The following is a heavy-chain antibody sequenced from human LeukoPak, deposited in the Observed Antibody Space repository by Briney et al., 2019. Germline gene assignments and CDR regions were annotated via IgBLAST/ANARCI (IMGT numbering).Heavy chain of an antibody. V-gene: IGHV4-4*07. D-gene: IGHD3-10*01. CDR1: GGSISGYY. CDR2: IYISGST. J-gene: IGHJ5*02. CDR3: ARGMVRGDSNWFDP. Sequence: SETLSLTCTVSGGSISGYYWSWIGQPAGKGLEWIGRIYISGSTNYNPSLKSRVAMSVDTSKKQFSLKVSSVTAADTAVYYCARGMVRGDSNWFDPWGQGTLVTVSS.